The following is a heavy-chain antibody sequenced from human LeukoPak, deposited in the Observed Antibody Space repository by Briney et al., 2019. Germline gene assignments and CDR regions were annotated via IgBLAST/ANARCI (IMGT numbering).Heavy chain of an antibody. D-gene: IGHD3-3*01. J-gene: IGHJ4*02. CDR3: ARENDFWSGYYTGLDY. V-gene: IGHV7-4-1*02. Sequence: ASVKVSCKASRYTFTSYAMNWVRQAPGQGLEWMVWINTNTGNPTYAQGFTGRFVFSLDTSVSTAYLQISSLKAEDTAVYYCARENDFWSGYYTGLDYWGQGTLVTVSS. CDR2: INTNTGNP. CDR1: RYTFTSYA.